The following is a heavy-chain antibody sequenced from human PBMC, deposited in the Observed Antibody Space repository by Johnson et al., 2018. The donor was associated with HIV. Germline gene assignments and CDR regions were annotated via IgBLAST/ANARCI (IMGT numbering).Heavy chain of an antibody. CDR3: ARDPNYNSVDAFDI. CDR2: INWNSGSI. D-gene: IGHD3-10*01. V-gene: IGHV3-20*04. J-gene: IGHJ3*02. Sequence: VQLVESGGGVVRPGGSLRLSCAASGFTFDDHGMSWVRQAPVKGLEWVSGINWNSGSIGYADSVKGRFTISRDNAKNSLYLQMNSLRTEDTALYYCARDPNYNSVDAFDIWGQGTMVTVSS. CDR1: GFTFDDHG.